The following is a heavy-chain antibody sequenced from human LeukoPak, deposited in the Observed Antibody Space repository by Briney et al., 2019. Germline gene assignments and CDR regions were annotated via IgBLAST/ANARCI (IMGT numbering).Heavy chain of an antibody. CDR2: IHNDGST. CDR1: GFIVSNTY. V-gene: IGHV3-53*01. D-gene: IGHD3-3*02. Sequence: PGGSLGLSCAASGFIVSNTYMTWVRRAPGKGLEWVSVIHNDGSTYYADSVKGRFTISRDNSKNMLFLRMNSLRVEDTAVYFCASLARDYWGQGTLVSVSS. CDR3: ASLARDY. J-gene: IGHJ4*02.